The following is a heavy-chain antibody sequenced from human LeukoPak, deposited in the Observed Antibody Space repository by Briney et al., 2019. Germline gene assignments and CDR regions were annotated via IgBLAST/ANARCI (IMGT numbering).Heavy chain of an antibody. CDR3: ARDARVYSSSWYPSSPNYYYYGMDV. D-gene: IGHD6-13*01. J-gene: IGHJ6*02. Sequence: GASVKVSCKASGYTFTSYGISWVRQAPGQGLEWMGWISAYNGNTNYAQKLQGRVTMTTDTSTSTAYMELRSLRSDDTAVYYCARDARVYSSSWYPSSPNYYYYGMDVWGQGTTVTVSS. CDR1: GYTFTSYG. V-gene: IGHV1-18*01. CDR2: ISAYNGNT.